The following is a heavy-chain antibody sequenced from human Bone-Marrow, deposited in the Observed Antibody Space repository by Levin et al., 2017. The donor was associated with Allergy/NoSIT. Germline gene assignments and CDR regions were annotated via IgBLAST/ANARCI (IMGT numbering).Heavy chain of an antibody. Sequence: GGSLRLSCAASGFTFSDYYMSWIRQAPGKGLEWVSYLSNRGNTIYYADSVKGRFTISRDNAKSSLFLQMDSLRVEDTAVYYCARERQWDHVPFFDSWGQGTLVTVSS. D-gene: IGHD1-26*01. CDR1: GFTFSDYY. CDR2: LSNRGNTI. J-gene: IGHJ4*02. V-gene: IGHV3-11*01. CDR3: ARERQWDHVPFFDS.